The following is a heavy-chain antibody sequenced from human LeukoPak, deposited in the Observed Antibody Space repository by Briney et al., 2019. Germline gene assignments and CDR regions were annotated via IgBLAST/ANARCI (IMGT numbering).Heavy chain of an antibody. J-gene: IGHJ4*02. Sequence: GRSLRLSCAASGFTFSTYAMHWVRQAPGKGLEWVAVISYDGSNRNYADSVKGRFTISRDNSKNTLYLQMNSLRAEDTAVYYCARAERVVVAAPDYWGQGTLVTVSS. CDR3: ARAERVVVAAPDY. D-gene: IGHD2-15*01. V-gene: IGHV3-30*04. CDR1: GFTFSTYA. CDR2: ISYDGSNR.